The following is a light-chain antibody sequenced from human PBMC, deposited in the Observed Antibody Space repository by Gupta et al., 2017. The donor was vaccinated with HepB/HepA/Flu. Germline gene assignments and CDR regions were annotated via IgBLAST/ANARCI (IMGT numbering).Light chain of an antibody. Sequence: QSVITQRPSPSGTPAQTHTISGSGSGSNIGSHFVYWYQQLPGTAPKLLIYSKNHRPSGVPDRFSGSTSGTSASLAITGTRSEDEAEYYCEAWDASLGGYVFGTGTKVTVL. CDR2: SKN. J-gene: IGLJ1*01. CDR3: EAWDASLGGYV. V-gene: IGLV1-47*02. CDR1: GSNIGSHF.